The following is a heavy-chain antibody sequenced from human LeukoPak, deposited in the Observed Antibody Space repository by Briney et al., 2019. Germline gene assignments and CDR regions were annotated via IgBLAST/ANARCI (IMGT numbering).Heavy chain of an antibody. V-gene: IGHV4-34*01. CDR1: GGSFSGYY. CDR3: ARLTMIVVVISRNWFDP. J-gene: IGHJ5*02. CDR2: INHSGST. Sequence: SETLSLTCAVYGGSFSGYYWSWIRQPPGKGLEWIGEINHSGSTNYNPSLKSRVTISVDTSKNQFSLKLSSVTAADTAVYYCARLTMIVVVISRNWFDPWGQGTLVTVSS. D-gene: IGHD3-22*01.